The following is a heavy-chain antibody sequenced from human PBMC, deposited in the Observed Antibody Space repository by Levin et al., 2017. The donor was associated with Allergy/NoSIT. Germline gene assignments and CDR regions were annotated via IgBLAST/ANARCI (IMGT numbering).Heavy chain of an antibody. CDR1: GFTFSDAW. CDR2: IKSKSDGGTT. J-gene: IGHJ4*02. Sequence: GESLKISCAGSGFTFSDAWMSWVRQAPGKGLEWVGRIKSKSDGGTTEDAAPVKGRFTISRDDSKNTLYLQMNSLKTEDTAVYYCTTEIRWSPVDLDHRGQGTLVTVST. CDR3: TTEIRWSPVDLDH. D-gene: IGHD4-23*01. V-gene: IGHV3-15*01.